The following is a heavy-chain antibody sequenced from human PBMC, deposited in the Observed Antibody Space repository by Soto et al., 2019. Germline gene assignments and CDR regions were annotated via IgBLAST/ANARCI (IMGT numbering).Heavy chain of an antibody. CDR1: GFTFSSNG. CDR3: ARDRRTGQWLVGNDY. V-gene: IGHV3-33*01. CDR2: IWYDGSNK. J-gene: IGHJ4*02. D-gene: IGHD6-19*01. Sequence: GGSLDLSFAAPGFTFSSNGMHWAGKAQAKGLEWVAVIWYDGSNKYYADSVKGRFTISRDNSKNTLYLQMNSLRAEDTAVYYCARDRRTGQWLVGNDYWGQGTLVTVSS.